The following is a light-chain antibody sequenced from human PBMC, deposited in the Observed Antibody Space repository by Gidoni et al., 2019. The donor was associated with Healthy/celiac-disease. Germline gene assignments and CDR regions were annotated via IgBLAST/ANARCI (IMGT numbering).Light chain of an antibody. CDR3: RST. CDR1: QSVLYSSNNKNY. CDR2: WAS. Sequence: DIVMTQSPDSLAVSLGERATINCKSSQSVLYSSNNKNYLAWYQQTPGQPPKLLIYWASTRESGVPDRFSGSGSGTDFTLTISSLQAEDVAVYYCRSTFGPGTKVDIK. J-gene: IGKJ3*01. V-gene: IGKV4-1*01.